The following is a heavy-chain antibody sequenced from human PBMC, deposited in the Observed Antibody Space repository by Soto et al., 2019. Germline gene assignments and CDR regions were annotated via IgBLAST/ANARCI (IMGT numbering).Heavy chain of an antibody. CDR3: AYVTGDKVY. D-gene: IGHD7-27*01. CDR2: INYSGST. Sequence: QLQLQESGPGLVKPSGTLSLTCTVSGGSISSSRYYWGWLRQPPGKGLAWVGSINYSGSTSYNPAHEGGDTLSDDTSKNQVSLTLSSATAADTAVYYCAYVTGDKVYWGQGTLVTVSS. J-gene: IGHJ4*02. V-gene: IGHV4-39*01. CDR1: GGSISSSRYY.